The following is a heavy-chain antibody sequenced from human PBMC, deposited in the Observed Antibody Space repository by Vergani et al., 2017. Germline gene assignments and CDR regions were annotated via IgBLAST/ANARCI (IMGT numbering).Heavy chain of an antibody. CDR2: IWYDGSNK. D-gene: IGHD4-17*01. Sequence: QVQLVESGGGVVQPGRSLRLSCAASGFRFSSYGMNWVRQAPGKGLEWVAVIWYDGSNKYYADSVKGRFTISRDNSQNTVNLQMNSLRADDTAVYYCAKDGRENSDYGYFDYWGQGTLVTVSS. J-gene: IGHJ4*02. CDR1: GFRFSSYG. CDR3: AKDGRENSDYGYFDY. V-gene: IGHV3-33*06.